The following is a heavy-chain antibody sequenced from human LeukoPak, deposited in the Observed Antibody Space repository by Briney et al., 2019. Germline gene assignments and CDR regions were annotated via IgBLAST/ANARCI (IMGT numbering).Heavy chain of an antibody. D-gene: IGHD5-18*01. Sequence: SETLSLTCAVYGGSFSGYYWSWIRQPPGKGLEWIGEINHSGSTNYNPSLKSRVTISVDTSKNQFPLKLSSVTAADTAVYYCARGEIQKFIDYWGQGTLVTVSS. J-gene: IGHJ4*02. CDR1: GGSFSGYY. CDR3: ARGEIQKFIDY. V-gene: IGHV4-34*01. CDR2: INHSGST.